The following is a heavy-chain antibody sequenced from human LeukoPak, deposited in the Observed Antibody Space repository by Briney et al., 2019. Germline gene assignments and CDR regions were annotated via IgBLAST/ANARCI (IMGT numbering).Heavy chain of an antibody. CDR3: ARGLYYYDNSGYYY. CDR1: GGSFSGYY. J-gene: IGHJ4*02. V-gene: IGHV4-34*01. CDR2: INHSGST. Sequence: SETLSLTCAVYGGSFSGYYWSWIRQPLGKGLEWIGEINHSGSTNYNPSLKSRITISVDTSKNQFSLKLSSVTAADTAVYYCARGLYYYDNSGYYYWGQGTLVTVSS. D-gene: IGHD3-22*01.